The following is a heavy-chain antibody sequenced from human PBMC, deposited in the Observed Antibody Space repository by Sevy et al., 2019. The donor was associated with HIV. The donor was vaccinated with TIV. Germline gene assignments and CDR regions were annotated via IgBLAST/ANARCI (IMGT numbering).Heavy chain of an antibody. V-gene: IGHV3-23*01. J-gene: IGHJ5*02. CDR3: AGGFWSGFDN. Sequence: GGSLRLSCAVSGFSGFTFSSFVISWVRQAPGKGLEWVSAISGSGGSTYYADSVKGRFTISRDNYKNTLHLEMNSLRVEDTAVYYCAGGFWSGFDNWGQGTLVTVSS. CDR1: GFSGFTFSSFV. CDR2: ISGSGGST. D-gene: IGHD3-3*01.